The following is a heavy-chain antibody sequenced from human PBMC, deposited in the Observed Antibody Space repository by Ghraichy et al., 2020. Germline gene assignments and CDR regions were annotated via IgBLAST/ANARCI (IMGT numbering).Heavy chain of an antibody. CDR2: IIPILGIA. V-gene: IGHV1-69*04. Sequence: SVKVSCKASGGTFSSYTISWVRQAPGQGLEWMGRIIPILGIANYAQKFQGRVTITADKSTSTAYMELSSLRSEDTAVYYCARDPCSSTSCENWFDPWGQGTLVTVSS. CDR1: GGTFSSYT. D-gene: IGHD2-2*01. J-gene: IGHJ5*02. CDR3: ARDPCSSTSCENWFDP.